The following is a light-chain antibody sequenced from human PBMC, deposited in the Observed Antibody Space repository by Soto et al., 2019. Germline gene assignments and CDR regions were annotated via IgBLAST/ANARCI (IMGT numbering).Light chain of an antibody. V-gene: IGLV1-40*01. CDR2: GNS. Sequence: QSVLTKPPSVSGAPGQRVTISCTGISSNIGAGYDVHWYQQLPGTAPKLLIYGNSNRPSGVPDRFSGSKSGTSASLAITGLKAEDEADYYCQSYDSSLSVVGFGGGTK. CDR3: QSYDSSLSVVG. CDR1: SSNIGAGYD. J-gene: IGLJ2*01.